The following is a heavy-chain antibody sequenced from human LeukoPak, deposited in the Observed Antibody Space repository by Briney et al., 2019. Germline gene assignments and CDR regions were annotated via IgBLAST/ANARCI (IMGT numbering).Heavy chain of an antibody. CDR2: INPSGGST. D-gene: IGHD1-26*01. J-gene: IGHJ4*02. V-gene: IGHV1-46*01. CDR1: GYTFTSYY. Sequence: ASVKVSCKASGYTFTSYYMHWVRQAPGQGLEWMGIINPSGGSTSYAQKFQGRVTMTRDTSTSTVYMELSSLRSEDTAVYYCARDKGINKKWELPEDYWGQGTLVTVSS. CDR3: ARDKGINKKWELPEDY.